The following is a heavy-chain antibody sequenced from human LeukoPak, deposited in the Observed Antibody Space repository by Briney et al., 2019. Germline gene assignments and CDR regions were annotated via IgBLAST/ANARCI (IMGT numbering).Heavy chain of an antibody. D-gene: IGHD4-23*01. CDR1: GGSISSYY. Sequence: SETLSLTCTVSGGSISSYYWSWMRQPAGKGLEWIGRIYTSGSTNYNPSLKSRVTMSVDTSKNQFSLKLSSVTAADTAVYYCARDRVEVVSSSYYYYYMDVWGKGTTVTVSS. J-gene: IGHJ6*03. V-gene: IGHV4-4*07. CDR2: IYTSGST. CDR3: ARDRVEVVSSSYYYYYMDV.